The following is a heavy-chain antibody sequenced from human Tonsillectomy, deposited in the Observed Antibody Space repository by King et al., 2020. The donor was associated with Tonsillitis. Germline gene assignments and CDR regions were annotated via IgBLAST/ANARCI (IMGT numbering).Heavy chain of an antibody. J-gene: IGHJ4*01. Sequence: QLQESGPGLVKPSETLSLTCTVSGGSISSYYWSWIRQPPGKGLEWIGYIYYSGSTNYTPSLKSRVTISVDTSKNQFSLKLSSVTAADTAVYYCARSYGSGSYYGKTDYWGQEPWSPSPQ. V-gene: IGHV4-59*01. CDR1: GGSISSYY. D-gene: IGHD3-10*01. CDR3: ARSYGSGSYYGKTDY. CDR2: IYYSGST.